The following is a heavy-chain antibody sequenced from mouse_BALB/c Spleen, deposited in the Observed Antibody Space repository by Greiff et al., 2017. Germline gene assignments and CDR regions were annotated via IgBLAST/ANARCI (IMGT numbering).Heavy chain of an antibody. V-gene: IGHV1-4*01. Sequence: QVQLQQSGAELARPGASVKMSCKASGYPFTSYTMHWVKQRPGQGLEWIGYINPSSGYTNYNQKFKDKATLTADKSSSTAYMQLSSLTSEDSAVYYCARSHYGSSLFAYWGQGTLVTVSA. CDR3: ARSHYGSSLFAY. J-gene: IGHJ3*01. CDR1: GYPFTSYT. D-gene: IGHD1-1*01. CDR2: INPSSGYT.